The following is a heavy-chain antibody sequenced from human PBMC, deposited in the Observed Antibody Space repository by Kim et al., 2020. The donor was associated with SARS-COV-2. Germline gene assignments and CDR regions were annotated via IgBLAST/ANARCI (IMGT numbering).Heavy chain of an antibody. Sequence: GGSLRLSCAASGFTFSSYAMHWVRQAPGKGLEWVAVISYDGSNKYYADSVKGRFTISRDNSKNTLYLQMNSLRAEDTAVYYCARRFVDTAMVRSWYFDY. CDR3: ARRFVDTAMVRSWYFDY. J-gene: IGHJ4*01. CDR2: ISYDGSNK. CDR1: GFTFSSYA. V-gene: IGHV3-30*04. D-gene: IGHD5-18*01.